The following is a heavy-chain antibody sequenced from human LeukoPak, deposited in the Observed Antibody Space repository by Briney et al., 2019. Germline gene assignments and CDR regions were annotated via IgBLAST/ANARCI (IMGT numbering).Heavy chain of an antibody. CDR3: AKSNGYGLIDI. CDR2: IYYSGST. Sequence: GSLRLSCAASGFTFSSYAMSWIRQPPGNGLVWIGYIYYSGSTNYNPSLKSRVTISVDTSKNQFSLKLNSVTAADTAVYYCAKSNGYGLIDIWGQGTMVTVSS. D-gene: IGHD3-22*01. J-gene: IGHJ3*02. V-gene: IGHV4-59*12. CDR1: GFTFSSYA.